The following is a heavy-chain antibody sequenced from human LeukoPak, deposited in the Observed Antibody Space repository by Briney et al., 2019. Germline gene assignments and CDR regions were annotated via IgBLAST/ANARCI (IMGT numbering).Heavy chain of an antibody. CDR2: IRYDGSNK. V-gene: IGHV3-30*02. J-gene: IGHJ4*02. CDR1: GFAFSSYG. CDR3: AKARGIAVAAPFDY. D-gene: IGHD6-19*01. Sequence: GGSLRLSCAASGFAFSSYGMHWVRQAPGKGLEWVAFIRYDGSNKYYADSVKGRFTISRDNSKNTLYLQMNSLRAEDTAVYYCAKARGIAVAAPFDYWGQGTLVTVSS.